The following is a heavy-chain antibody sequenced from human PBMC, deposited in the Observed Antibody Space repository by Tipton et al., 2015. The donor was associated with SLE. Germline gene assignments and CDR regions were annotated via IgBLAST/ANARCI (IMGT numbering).Heavy chain of an antibody. V-gene: IGHV4-38-2*02. CDR2: INHSGST. D-gene: IGHD3-10*01. Sequence: TLSLTCTVSGYSISSGYYWGWIRQPPGKGLEWIGEINHSGSTNYSPSLKSRVTISVDTSKNQFSLKLSSVTAADTAVYYCARGGPYYYGSGSSPAEYFQYWGQGTLVTVSS. CDR1: GYSISSGYY. J-gene: IGHJ1*01. CDR3: ARGGPYYYGSGSSPAEYFQY.